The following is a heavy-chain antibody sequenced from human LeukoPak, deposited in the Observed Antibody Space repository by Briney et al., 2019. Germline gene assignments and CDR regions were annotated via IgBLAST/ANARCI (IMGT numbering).Heavy chain of an antibody. CDR1: GGTFSSYA. J-gene: IGHJ4*02. CDR2: IIPILGIA. V-gene: IGHV1-69*04. CDR3: ARGAASLVIASHFDY. Sequence: ASVKVSCKASGGTFSSYAISWVRQAPGQGLEWMGRIIPILGIANYAQKFQGRVTITAHKSTSTAYMELSSLRSEDTAVYYCARGAASLVIASHFDYWGQGTLVTVSS. D-gene: IGHD2-21*01.